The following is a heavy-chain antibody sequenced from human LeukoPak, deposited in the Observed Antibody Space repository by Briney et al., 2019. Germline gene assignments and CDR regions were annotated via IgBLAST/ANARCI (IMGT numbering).Heavy chain of an antibody. Sequence: GGSLRLSCAASGFAFSTYWMDWVRQAPGKELEWVGNINQDGRVKHYVDSVRGRFTISRDNARNSVYLQMSALRVEDTAVYYCTRDFVFWGQGSLVNASS. V-gene: IGHV3-7*01. CDR3: TRDFVF. CDR2: INQDGRVK. D-gene: IGHD3-3*01. J-gene: IGHJ4*02. CDR1: GFAFSTYW.